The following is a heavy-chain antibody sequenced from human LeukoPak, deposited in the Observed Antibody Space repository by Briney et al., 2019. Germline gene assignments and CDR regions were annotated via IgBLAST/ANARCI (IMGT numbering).Heavy chain of an antibody. CDR2: IGGRDGGT. J-gene: IGHJ3*02. Sequence: PGGSLRLSCAASGFTFSSYAMSWVRQAPGKGLEWVSAIGGRDGGTYYADSVKGRFTISRDNSKNTLYLQMNSLRAEDTAVYYCVKGGYSGYEYAFDIWGQGTMVTVSS. D-gene: IGHD5-12*01. V-gene: IGHV3-23*01. CDR1: GFTFSSYA. CDR3: VKGGYSGYEYAFDI.